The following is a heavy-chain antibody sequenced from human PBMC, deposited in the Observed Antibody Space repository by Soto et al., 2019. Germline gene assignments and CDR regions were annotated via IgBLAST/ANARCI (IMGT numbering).Heavy chain of an antibody. CDR3: TRDIVVVPAAPYYYYGMDV. J-gene: IGHJ6*02. CDR2: IRSKAYGGTT. V-gene: IGHV3-49*03. D-gene: IGHD2-2*01. Sequence: SLRLSCTASGFTFGDYAMSWFRQAPGKGLEWVGFIRSKAYGGTTEYAASVKGRFTISRDDSKSIAYLQMNSLKTEDTAVYYCTRDIVVVPAAPYYYYGMDVWGQGTTVTVSS. CDR1: GFTFGDYA.